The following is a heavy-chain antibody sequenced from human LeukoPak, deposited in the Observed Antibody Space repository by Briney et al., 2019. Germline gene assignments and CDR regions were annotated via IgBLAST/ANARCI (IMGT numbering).Heavy chain of an antibody. Sequence: PGGSLRLSCAASGFPFNYYAMTWVRQAPGMGLEWVSAISGGGDSTYYADSVKGRFTISRDNSKNTLYLQMNSLRAEDTAVYYCAWSVSGMDVWGQGTTVTVSS. V-gene: IGHV3-23*01. CDR2: ISGGGDST. J-gene: IGHJ6*02. D-gene: IGHD3-3*01. CDR3: AWSVSGMDV. CDR1: GFPFNYYA.